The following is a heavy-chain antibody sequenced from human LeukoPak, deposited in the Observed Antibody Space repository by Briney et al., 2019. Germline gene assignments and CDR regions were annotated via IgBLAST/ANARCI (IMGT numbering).Heavy chain of an antibody. CDR1: GGSFSGYY. CDR2: INHSGST. Sequence: SETLSLTCAVYGGSFSGYYWSWIRQPPGKGLEWIGEINHSGSTNYNPSLKSRVTISVDTSKNQFSLKLSSVTAADTAVYYCARGSLGSSGYYFDYWGQGTLVTVSS. D-gene: IGHD3-22*01. J-gene: IGHJ4*02. CDR3: ARGSLGSSGYYFDY. V-gene: IGHV4-34*01.